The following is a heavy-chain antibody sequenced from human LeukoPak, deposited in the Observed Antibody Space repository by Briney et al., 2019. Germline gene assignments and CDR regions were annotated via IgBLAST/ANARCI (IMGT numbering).Heavy chain of an antibody. CDR3: TTGLREFGGVPGL. D-gene: IGHD3-16*01. CDR1: GFTFSNAW. Sequence: AGGSLRLSCAASGFTFSNAWMSWVRQAPGKGLEWVGRIKSKTDGGTTDYAAPVKGRFTISRDDSKNTLYLRMNSLKTEDTAVYYCTTGLREFGGVPGLWGQGTLVTVSS. CDR2: IKSKTDGGTT. J-gene: IGHJ4*02. V-gene: IGHV3-15*01.